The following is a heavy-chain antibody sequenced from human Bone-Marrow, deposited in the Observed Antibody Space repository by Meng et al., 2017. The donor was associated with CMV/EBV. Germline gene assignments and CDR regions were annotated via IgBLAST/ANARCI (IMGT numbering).Heavy chain of an antibody. V-gene: IGHV3-30*02. J-gene: IGHJ4*02. CDR1: GFIFSNYN. D-gene: IGHD5-12*01. Sequence: GGSLRLSCAASGFIFSNYNMHWVRQAPGKGLEWVSLIVSGGSNIYYADSVKGRFTISRDNSKNTLYLQMNSLRTEDTAVYFCAKDNGYTYGHASDYWGQGTLVTVSS. CDR3: AKDNGYTYGHASDY. CDR2: IVSGGSNI.